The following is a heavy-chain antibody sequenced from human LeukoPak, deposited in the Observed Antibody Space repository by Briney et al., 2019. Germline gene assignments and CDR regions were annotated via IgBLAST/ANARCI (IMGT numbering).Heavy chain of an antibody. J-gene: IGHJ6*03. CDR1: GFTFSSYA. D-gene: IGHD3-10*01. Sequence: GGSLRLSCAASGFTFSSYAMHWARQAPGKGLEYVSAISSNGGSTYYANSVKGRFTISRDNSKNTLYLQMGSLRAEDMAVYYCARDRDYGSSDYYYYYMDVWGKGTTVTVSS. CDR2: ISSNGGST. CDR3: ARDRDYGSSDYYYYYMDV. V-gene: IGHV3-64*01.